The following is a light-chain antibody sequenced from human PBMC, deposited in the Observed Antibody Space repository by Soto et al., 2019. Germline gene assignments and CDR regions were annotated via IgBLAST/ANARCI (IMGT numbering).Light chain of an antibody. CDR1: QSISSW. CDR2: EAS. Sequence: DIQMTQSPSTLSASVGDRVTITCRASQSISSWLAWYQQKPGKAPKLLIYEASNLESGVPSRFSGSGSGTDFALKISRVEAEDVGVYYCMQGTHWPITFGQGTRLEIK. V-gene: IGKV1-5*01. CDR3: MQGTHWPIT. J-gene: IGKJ5*01.